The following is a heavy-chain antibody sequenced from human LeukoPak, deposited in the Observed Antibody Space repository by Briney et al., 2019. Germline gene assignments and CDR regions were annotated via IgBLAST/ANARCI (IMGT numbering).Heavy chain of an antibody. J-gene: IGHJ4*02. CDR1: GFTFSSYA. Sequence: GGSLRLSCAASGFTFSSYAMHWVRQAPGKGLEWVAVISYDGSNKYYADSVKGRFTISRDNSKNTLYLQMNSLRAEDAAVYYCAREGDSYGYGTGVRFDYWGQGTLVTVSS. D-gene: IGHD5-18*01. CDR3: AREGDSYGYGTGVRFDY. CDR2: ISYDGSNK. V-gene: IGHV3-30-3*01.